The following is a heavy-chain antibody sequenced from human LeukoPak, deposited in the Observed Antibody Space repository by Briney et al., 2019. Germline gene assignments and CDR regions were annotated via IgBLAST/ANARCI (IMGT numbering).Heavy chain of an antibody. CDR1: GYTFTGYY. CDR3: ARDLDILTGYYYFDY. D-gene: IGHD3-9*01. Sequence: ASVKVSCKASGYTFTGYYMHWVRQAPGQGLEWMGWINPNSGGTNYAQKFQGRVTMTRDTSISTAYMELSRLRSDDTAVYYCARDLDILTGYYYFDYWGQGTLVTVSS. V-gene: IGHV1-2*02. J-gene: IGHJ4*02. CDR2: INPNSGGT.